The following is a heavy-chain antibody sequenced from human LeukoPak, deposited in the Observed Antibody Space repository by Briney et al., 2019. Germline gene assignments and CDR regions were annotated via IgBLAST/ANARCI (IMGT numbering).Heavy chain of an antibody. CDR1: GGSISSYY. Sequence: SETLSLTCTVSGGSISSYYWSWIRQPPGKGLEWIGYIYYSGSINYNPSLKSRVTISVDTSKNQFSLKLSSVTAADTAVYYCARLGATEVDYWGQGTLVTVSS. V-gene: IGHV4-59*01. CDR3: ARLGATEVDY. J-gene: IGHJ4*02. D-gene: IGHD1-26*01. CDR2: IYYSGSI.